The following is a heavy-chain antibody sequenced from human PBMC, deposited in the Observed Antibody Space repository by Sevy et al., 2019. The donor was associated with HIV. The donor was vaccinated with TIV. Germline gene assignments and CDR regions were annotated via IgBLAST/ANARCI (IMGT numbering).Heavy chain of an antibody. CDR3: ARIPIYSSSSDGEYYFDY. Sequence: SETLSLTCTVSGGSISSGDYYWSWIRQPPGKGLEWIGYIYYSGSTYYNPSLKSRVTISVDTSKNQFSLKLSSVTAADTAVYYYARIPIYSSSSDGEYYFDYWGQGTLVTVSS. D-gene: IGHD6-6*01. CDR2: IYYSGST. V-gene: IGHV4-30-4*01. CDR1: GGSISSGDYY. J-gene: IGHJ4*02.